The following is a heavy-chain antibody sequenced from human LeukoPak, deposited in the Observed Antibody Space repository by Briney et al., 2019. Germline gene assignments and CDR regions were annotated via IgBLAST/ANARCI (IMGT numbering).Heavy chain of an antibody. CDR1: GGTFSSDT. J-gene: IGHJ4*02. Sequence: SVKVSCKASGGTFSSDTISWVRQAPGQGLEWMGRIIPILGIANYAQKFQGRVTITADKSTSTAYMELSSLRSEDTAVYYCARDRGPQWWGSFDYWGQGTLVTVSS. D-gene: IGHD3-16*01. V-gene: IGHV1-69*04. CDR2: IIPILGIA. CDR3: ARDRGPQWWGSFDY.